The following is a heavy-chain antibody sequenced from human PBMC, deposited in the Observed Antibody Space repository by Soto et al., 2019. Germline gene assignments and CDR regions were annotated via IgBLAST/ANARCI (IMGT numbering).Heavy chain of an antibody. CDR2: ISGGGGST. J-gene: IGHJ3*02. V-gene: IGHV3-23*01. D-gene: IGHD3-22*01. Sequence: EVQLLESGGGLVQPGGSLRLSCAASGFTFSSYAMSWVRQAPGKGLVWVSAISGGGGSTYYADSVKGRFTISRDNSKNTLYLRMNSLRAEDTAVYYCAKVDYSYDSSGYYFDAFDIWGQGTMVTVSS. CDR1: GFTFSSYA. CDR3: AKVDYSYDSSGYYFDAFDI.